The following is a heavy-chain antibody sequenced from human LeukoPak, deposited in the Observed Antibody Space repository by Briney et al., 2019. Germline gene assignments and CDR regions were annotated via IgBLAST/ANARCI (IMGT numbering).Heavy chain of an antibody. Sequence: GGSQRLSCAASGFTVSSNYMSWVRQAPGKGLEWVSVIYSGGSTYYADSVKGRFTISRDNSKNTLYLQMNSLRAEDTAVYYCARDRLGPMDYWGQGTLVTVSS. CDR1: GFTVSSNY. CDR2: IYSGGST. V-gene: IGHV3-53*01. D-gene: IGHD7-27*01. CDR3: ARDRLGPMDY. J-gene: IGHJ4*02.